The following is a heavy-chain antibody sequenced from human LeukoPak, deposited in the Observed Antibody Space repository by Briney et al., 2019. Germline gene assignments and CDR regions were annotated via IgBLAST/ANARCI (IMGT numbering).Heavy chain of an antibody. CDR2: IYYSGST. V-gene: IGHV4-39*01. D-gene: IGHD6-19*01. CDR1: GGSISSSSYY. Sequence: PSETLSLTCTVSGGSISSSSYYWGWIRQPPGKGLEWIGSIYYSGSTYYNPSLKSRVTISVDTSKNQFSLKLSSVTAADTAVYYCARRRRIAVAGPFDYWGQGTLVTVSS. CDR3: ARRRRIAVAGPFDY. J-gene: IGHJ4*02.